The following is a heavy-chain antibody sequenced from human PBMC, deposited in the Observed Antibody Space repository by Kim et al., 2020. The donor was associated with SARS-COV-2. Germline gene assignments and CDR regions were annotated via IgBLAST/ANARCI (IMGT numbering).Heavy chain of an antibody. J-gene: IGHJ4*02. CDR1: GYTFTNYG. D-gene: IGHD5-12*01. Sequence: ASVKVSCKASGYTFTNYGISWVRQAPGQGLEWMGWISAYNGNTNYAQKLQGRVTMTTDTSTSTAYMEKRSLRSDDTAVYYCARGSGYDLMDYFDYWGQGTLVTVSS. CDR2: ISAYNGNT. CDR3: ARGSGYDLMDYFDY. V-gene: IGHV1-18*01.